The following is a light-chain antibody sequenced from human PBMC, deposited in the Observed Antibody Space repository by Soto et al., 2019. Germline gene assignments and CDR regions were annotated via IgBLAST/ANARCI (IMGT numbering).Light chain of an antibody. V-gene: IGKV1-12*01. J-gene: IGKJ4*01. Sequence: DIQMTQSPSSVSASVGDRVTITCRASQDIGDCLAWHQQKPGEAPNLLMYSGTSLHSGVPSRFRGSGYGTDFNPNISSLYPEDFAIYYCHQSQTFPLTFGGGTKGEIK. CDR1: QDIGDC. CDR3: HQSQTFPLT. CDR2: SGT.